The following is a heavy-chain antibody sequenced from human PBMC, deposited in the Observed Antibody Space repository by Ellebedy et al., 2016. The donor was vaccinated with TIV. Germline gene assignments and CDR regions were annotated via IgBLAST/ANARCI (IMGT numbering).Heavy chain of an antibody. J-gene: IGHJ3*02. CDR3: AKDSGSGAFDI. V-gene: IGHV3-11*06. Sequence: SVKGRFTISRDNAKNSLQLQMNGLRAEDTAVYYCAKDSGSGAFDIWGQGTLVTVAS. D-gene: IGHD3-10*01.